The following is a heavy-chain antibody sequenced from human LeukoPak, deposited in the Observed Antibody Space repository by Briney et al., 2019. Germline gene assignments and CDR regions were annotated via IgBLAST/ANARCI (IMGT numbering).Heavy chain of an antibody. Sequence: PGGSLRLSCAASGLTFSIYAMSWVRQAPGKGLEWVSAISGSGGSTYYADSVKGRFTISRDNSKNTLYLQMNSLRAEDTAVYYCAKDGPSTMIVVVCDYWGQGTLVTVSS. CDR3: AKDGPSTMIVVVCDY. J-gene: IGHJ4*02. CDR2: ISGSGGST. D-gene: IGHD3-22*01. CDR1: GLTFSIYA. V-gene: IGHV3-23*01.